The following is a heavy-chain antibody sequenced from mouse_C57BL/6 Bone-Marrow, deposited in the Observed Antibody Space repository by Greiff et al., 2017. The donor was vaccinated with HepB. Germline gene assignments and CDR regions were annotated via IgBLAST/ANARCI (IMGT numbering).Heavy chain of an antibody. D-gene: IGHD2-3*01. CDR1: GFSFTSYG. J-gene: IGHJ3*01. CDR2: IWGDGST. CDR3: ARDDGGYRGGFAY. Sequence: VKLVESGPGLVAPSQSLSITCTASGFSFTSYGVHWVRQPPGKGLEWLVVIWGDGSTTYNSALKARPSTSKVNSKSQIFLKMNSLQTDDTAMYYCARDDGGYRGGFAYWGQGTLVTVSA. V-gene: IGHV2-6*03.